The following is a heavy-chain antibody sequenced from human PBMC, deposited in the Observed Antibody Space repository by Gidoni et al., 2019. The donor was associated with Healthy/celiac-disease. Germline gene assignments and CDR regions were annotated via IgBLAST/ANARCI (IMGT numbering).Heavy chain of an antibody. CDR3: ARVERTPWFDP. J-gene: IGHJ5*02. CDR2: IYTGGST. V-gene: IGHV4-61*02. Sequence: QVQLQESGPGLVKPSQTLSLTCTGSGGSISSGSYYWSWIRQPAGKGLEWIGRIYTGGSTNYNPSLKSRVTMSVDTSKNQFSLKLSSVTAADTAVYYCARVERTPWFDPWGQGTLVTVSS. CDR1: GGSISSGSYY.